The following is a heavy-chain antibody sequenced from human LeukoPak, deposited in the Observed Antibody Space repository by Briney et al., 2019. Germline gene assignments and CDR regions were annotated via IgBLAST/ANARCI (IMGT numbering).Heavy chain of an antibody. CDR2: ISYDGNNK. CDR3: AKDGKKPSPGRYQLLNGAFDI. Sequence: GGPLRLSCAASGFPFADYAMHWVRQAPGKGLEWVALISYDGNNKFYADSVKGRFTLSRDDSKNTLYLQMNSLRAEDTAVYYCAKDGKKPSPGRYQLLNGAFDIWGQGTMVTVSS. J-gene: IGHJ3*02. D-gene: IGHD2-2*01. CDR1: GFPFADYA. V-gene: IGHV3-30-3*01.